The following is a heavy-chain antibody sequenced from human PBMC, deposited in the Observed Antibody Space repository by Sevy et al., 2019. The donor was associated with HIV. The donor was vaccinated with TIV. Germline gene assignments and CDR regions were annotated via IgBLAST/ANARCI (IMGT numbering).Heavy chain of an antibody. V-gene: IGHV3-30*04. J-gene: IGHJ4*02. Sequence: GGSLRLSCAASGFTFSSYAMHWVRQAPGKGLEWVAVISYDGSNKYYADSVKGRFTISRDNSKNTRYLQMNSLRAEDTAVYYCARDHPSSGITLQGYFDYWGQGTLVTVSS. CDR3: ARDHPSSGITLQGYFDY. CDR1: GFTFSSYA. D-gene: IGHD3-10*01. CDR2: ISYDGSNK.